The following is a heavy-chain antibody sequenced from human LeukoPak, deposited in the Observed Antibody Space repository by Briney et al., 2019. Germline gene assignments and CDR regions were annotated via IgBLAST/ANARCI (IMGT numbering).Heavy chain of an antibody. CDR1: GFTFSDYY. D-gene: IGHD5-18*01. CDR2: ISSSGSTI. J-gene: IGHJ4*02. V-gene: IGHV3-11*01. CDR3: AKDRQQLWLPSDFDY. Sequence: SGGSLRLSCAASGFTFSDYYMSWIRQAPGKGLEWVSYISSSGSTIYYADSVKGRFTISRDNAKNSLYLQMNSLRAEDTALYYCAKDRQQLWLPSDFDYWGQGTLVTVSS.